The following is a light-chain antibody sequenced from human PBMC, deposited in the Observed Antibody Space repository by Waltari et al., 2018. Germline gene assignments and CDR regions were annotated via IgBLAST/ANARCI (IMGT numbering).Light chain of an antibody. CDR1: QRISSY. CDR3: QQSYSTPRT. J-gene: IGKJ1*01. Sequence: DIQMTQSPSSLSASIGDRVPITCRASQRISSYLNWYQQKPGIAPKLLISAASSLQSGVPSRFSGSGSGTDFTLTISSLQPEDFATYYCQQSYSTPRTFGQGTKVEIK. V-gene: IGKV1-39*01. CDR2: AAS.